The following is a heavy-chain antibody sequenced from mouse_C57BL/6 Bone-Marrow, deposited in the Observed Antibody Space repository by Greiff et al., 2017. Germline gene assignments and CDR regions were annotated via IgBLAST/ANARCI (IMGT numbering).Heavy chain of an antibody. V-gene: IGHV1-47*01. Sequence: VQLQPSGAELVKPGASVKMSCTASGFTFTTYPIVWMQQTHGKSLEWIGNFHPYNDDTKYNENIKGKATLTVEKSSSTVYVELSRLTSDDSAVYYCARGYYGSGRWFAYWGQGTMVTDSA. J-gene: IGHJ3*01. D-gene: IGHD1-1*01. CDR3: ARGYYGSGRWFAY. CDR1: GFTFTTYP. CDR2: FHPYNDDT.